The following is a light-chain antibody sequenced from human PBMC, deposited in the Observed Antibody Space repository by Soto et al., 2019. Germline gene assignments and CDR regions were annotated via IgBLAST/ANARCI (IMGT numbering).Light chain of an antibody. V-gene: IGKV1-5*03. CDR2: KAS. CDR1: QSISSW. CDR3: QQYNSYWS. J-gene: IGKJ1*01. Sequence: DIQMTQSPSTLSASVGDRVTITCRASQSISSWLAWYQQKPGKAPKLLIYKASSLESGVPSRFSGSGSGTEFTLTISSLQPDDVETYYCQQYNSYWSFGQGNKVEIK.